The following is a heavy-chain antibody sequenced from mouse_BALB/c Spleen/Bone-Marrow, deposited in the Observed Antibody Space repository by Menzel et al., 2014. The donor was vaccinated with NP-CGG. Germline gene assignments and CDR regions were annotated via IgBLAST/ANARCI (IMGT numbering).Heavy chain of an antibody. J-gene: IGHJ3*01. D-gene: IGHD2-2*01. CDR3: AIIGYQAWFTY. Sequence: QVQLQQSGTELMKPGASVKISCKATGYAFSTYWIQWIKQRPGHGLDWIGEISPGTGNTNNNEKFRGKATFTADASSNTAYMRLSSLTSEDSAVYFCAIIGYQAWFTYWGQGTLVTVSP. V-gene: IGHV1-9*01. CDR2: ISPGTGNT. CDR1: GYAFSTYW.